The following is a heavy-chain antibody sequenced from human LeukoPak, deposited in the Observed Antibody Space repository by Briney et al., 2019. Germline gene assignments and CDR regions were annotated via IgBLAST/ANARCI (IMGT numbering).Heavy chain of an antibody. CDR1: GGSISSYY. CDR2: IYYSGST. Sequence: SETLSLTCTVSGGSISSYYWSWIRQPPGKGLEWIGYIYYSGSTNYNPSLKSRVTISVDTSKNQFSLKLSSVTAADTAVYYCARDIGAYYGSGSNWFDPWGQGTLVTVSS. J-gene: IGHJ5*02. D-gene: IGHD3-10*01. V-gene: IGHV4-59*01. CDR3: ARDIGAYYGSGSNWFDP.